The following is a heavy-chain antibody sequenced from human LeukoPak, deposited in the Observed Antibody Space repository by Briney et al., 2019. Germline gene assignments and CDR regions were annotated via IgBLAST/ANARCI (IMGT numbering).Heavy chain of an antibody. CDR2: ISGSGGST. V-gene: IGHV3-23*01. Sequence: GGSLRLSCAASGFTFSSYAMSWVRQAPGKGLEWVSAISGSGGSTYYADSVKGQFTISRDNSKNTLYLQMNSLRAEDTAVYYCARAAGIAVAGIKQYFQHWGQGTLVTVSS. J-gene: IGHJ1*01. D-gene: IGHD6-19*01. CDR1: GFTFSSYA. CDR3: ARAAGIAVAGIKQYFQH.